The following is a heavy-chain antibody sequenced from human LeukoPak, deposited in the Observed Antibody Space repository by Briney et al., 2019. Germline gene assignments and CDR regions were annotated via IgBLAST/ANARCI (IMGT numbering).Heavy chain of an antibody. V-gene: IGHV1-8*01. CDR3: ARAVRYCSSTSCYRGGFDP. CDR2: MNPNSGNT. Sequence: GASVKVSCKASGYTFTSYDINWVRQATGQGLEWMGWMNPNSGNTGYAQKFQGRVTMTRNTSISTAYMELSSLRSEDTAVYYCARAVRYCSSTSCYRGGFDPWGQGTLVTVSS. J-gene: IGHJ5*02. CDR1: GYTFTSYD. D-gene: IGHD2-2*02.